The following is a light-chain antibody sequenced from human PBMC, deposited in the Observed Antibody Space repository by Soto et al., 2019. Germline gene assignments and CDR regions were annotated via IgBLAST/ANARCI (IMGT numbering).Light chain of an antibody. J-gene: IGKJ4*01. V-gene: IGKV3-20*01. CDR3: QQYGSSPLT. Sequence: EIVLTQSPGTLSLSPGERATLSCRASQSVSSSYLAWYQQKPGQAPRLLIYGASSRATGIPDRFSGNGSGTDFTPTISRLVPEDFAVYYCQQYGSSPLTFGGGTKVEIK. CDR1: QSVSSSY. CDR2: GAS.